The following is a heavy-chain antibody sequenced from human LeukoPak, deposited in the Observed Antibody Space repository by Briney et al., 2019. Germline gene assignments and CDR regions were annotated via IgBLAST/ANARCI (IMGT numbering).Heavy chain of an antibody. CDR1: GFTFSSYS. D-gene: IGHD6-6*01. CDR2: ISGSGGST. V-gene: IGHV3-23*01. CDR3: AKDHRQLVDY. J-gene: IGHJ4*02. Sequence: PGGSLRLSCAASGFTFSSYSMNWVRQAPGKGLEWVSAISGSGGSTYYADSVKGRFTISRDNSKNTLYLQMNSLRAEDTAVYYCAKDHRQLVDYWGQGTLVTVSS.